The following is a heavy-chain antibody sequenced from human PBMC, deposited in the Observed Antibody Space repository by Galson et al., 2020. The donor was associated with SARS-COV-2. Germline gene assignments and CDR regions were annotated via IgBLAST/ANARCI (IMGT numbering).Heavy chain of an antibody. J-gene: IGHJ4*02. CDR2: IYWDDDK. V-gene: IGHV2-5*02. CDR1: GFSLSTSGVG. D-gene: IGHD3-9*01. Sequence: SGPTLVKPTQTLTLTCTFSGFSLSTSGVGVGWIRQPPGKALEWLALIYWDDDKRYSPSLKSRLTITKDTSKNQVVLTMTNMDPVDTATYYCAHIGRTGYYSLSWYFGYWGQGTLVTVSS. CDR3: AHIGRTGYYSLSWYFGY.